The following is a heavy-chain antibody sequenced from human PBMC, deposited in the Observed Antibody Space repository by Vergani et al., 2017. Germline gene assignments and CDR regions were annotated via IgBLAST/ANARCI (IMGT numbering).Heavy chain of an antibody. CDR2: ISSGGGDI. Sequence: EVQLLESGGGLVQPGGSRRLSCAGAGFTFDTYTMAYVRQAPGKGLEWVATISSGGGDIFYADSVKGRFTISRDNSKNTLCLQLNSLKDEDTAVYYCTTAWGLYCLHGEYFQYWGRVTLVSVSS. J-gene: IGHJ1*01. D-gene: IGHD2-21*01. V-gene: IGHV3-23*01. CDR1: GFTFDTYT. CDR3: TTAWGLYCLHGEYFQY.